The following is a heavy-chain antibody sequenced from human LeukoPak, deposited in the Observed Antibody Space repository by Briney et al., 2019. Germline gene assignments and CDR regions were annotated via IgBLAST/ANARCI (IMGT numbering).Heavy chain of an antibody. CDR2: INHSGST. CDR3: ASLGVPDTAMVQDYYYGMDV. J-gene: IGHJ6*02. CDR1: GGSFSGYY. D-gene: IGHD5-18*01. Sequence: PSETLSLTCAVYGGSFSGYYWSWIRQPPGKGLEWIGEINHSGSTNYNPSLKSRVTISVDTSKNQFSLKLSSVTAADTAVYYCASLGVPDTAMVQDYYYGMDVWGQGTTVTVSS. V-gene: IGHV4-34*01.